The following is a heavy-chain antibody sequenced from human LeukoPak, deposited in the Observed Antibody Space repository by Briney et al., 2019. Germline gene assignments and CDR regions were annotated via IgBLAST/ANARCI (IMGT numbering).Heavy chain of an antibody. D-gene: IGHD3-10*01. J-gene: IGHJ4*02. Sequence: ASVKVSCKASGYTFTGYDMHWVRQAPGQGLEWMGWINPNSGGTNYAQKFQGRVTMTRDTSISTAYMELSRLRSDDTAVYYCARSGLYGSKHFDYWGQGTLVTVSS. CDR2: INPNSGGT. CDR1: GYTFTGYD. V-gene: IGHV1-2*02. CDR3: ARSGLYGSKHFDY.